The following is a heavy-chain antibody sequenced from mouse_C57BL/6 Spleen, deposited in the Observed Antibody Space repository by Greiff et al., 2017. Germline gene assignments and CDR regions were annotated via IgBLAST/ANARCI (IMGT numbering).Heavy chain of an antibody. D-gene: IGHD2-3*01. Sequence: KLMESGGGLVQPGGSLKLSCAASGFTFSDYYMYWVRQTPEKRLEWVAYISNGGGSTYYPDTVKGRFTISRDNAKNTLYLQMSRLKSEDTAMYYCAREDDGYYLDYWGQGTTLTVSS. CDR2: ISNGGGST. V-gene: IGHV5-12*01. CDR3: AREDDGYYLDY. CDR1: GFTFSDYY. J-gene: IGHJ2*01.